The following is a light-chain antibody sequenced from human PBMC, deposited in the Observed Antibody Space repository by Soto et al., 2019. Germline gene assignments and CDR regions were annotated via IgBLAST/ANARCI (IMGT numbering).Light chain of an antibody. J-gene: IGLJ3*02. V-gene: IGLV6-57*04. Sequence: NFMLTPPHSVSESPGQTVTISCTRSSGSIASNYVQWYQQRPGSAPTTVIYEDNQRPSGVPDRFSGSIDSSSNSASLTISGLKTEDEADYYCQSYDSSNQGVFGGGTQLTVL. CDR2: EDN. CDR3: QSYDSSNQGV. CDR1: SGSIASNY.